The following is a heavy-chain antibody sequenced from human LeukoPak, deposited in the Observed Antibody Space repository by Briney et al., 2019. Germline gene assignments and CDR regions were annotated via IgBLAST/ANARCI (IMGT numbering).Heavy chain of an antibody. CDR2: INPNSGGT. CDR3: VRGGALYYDFWD. Sequence: ASVKFSCKASGYTFTGYYMHCVRQAPGQGLEWMGWINPNSGGTNYAQKFQGRVTMTRDTSISTAYMELSRLRSDDTAVYYCVRGGALYYDFWDWGQGTVVTVSS. CDR1: GYTFTGYY. J-gene: IGHJ4*02. V-gene: IGHV1-2*02. D-gene: IGHD3-3*01.